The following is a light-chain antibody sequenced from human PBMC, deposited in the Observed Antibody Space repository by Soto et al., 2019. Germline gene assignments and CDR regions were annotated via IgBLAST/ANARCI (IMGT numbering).Light chain of an antibody. CDR3: QQYGSSIT. Sequence: EIVLTQSPGTLSLSPGERATLSCRASQSVSSSYLAWYQQKPGQAPRLLIYGASSRATGLPDRFSGSGSGTDFTLTISRLEPEDFAVYYCQQYGSSITFGQWKRREIK. CDR2: GAS. J-gene: IGKJ5*01. V-gene: IGKV3-20*01. CDR1: QSVSSSY.